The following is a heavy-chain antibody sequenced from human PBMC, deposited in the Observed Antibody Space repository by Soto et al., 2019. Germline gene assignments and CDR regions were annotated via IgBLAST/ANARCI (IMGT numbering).Heavy chain of an antibody. CDR3: ARKGWGIAAAGRPYWYFDL. D-gene: IGHD6-13*01. Sequence: GASVKLSCTASGFTITSTAMQWVRQAREQRLEWIGWIVVGSGNTNYAEKFQERVTITRDMSTSTAYMELSSLRSEDTAVYYCARKGWGIAAAGRPYWYFDLWGRGTLVTVSS. J-gene: IGHJ2*01. V-gene: IGHV1-58*02. CDR1: GFTITSTA. CDR2: IVVGSGNT.